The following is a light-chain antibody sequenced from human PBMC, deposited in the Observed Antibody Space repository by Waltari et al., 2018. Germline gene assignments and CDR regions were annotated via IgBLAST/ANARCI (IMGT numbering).Light chain of an antibody. CDR2: DAS. V-gene: IGKV3-15*01. Sequence: EILMTQSPVTLSVSPGVAATLSCRANRAIANNLAWYQQKPGQPPRLLIYDASTRATGIPARFSGSWSGAEFTLTITSLQSEDSAVYFCQQFNTGYSFGQGTKLEIK. CDR1: RAIANN. J-gene: IGKJ2*01. CDR3: QQFNTGYS.